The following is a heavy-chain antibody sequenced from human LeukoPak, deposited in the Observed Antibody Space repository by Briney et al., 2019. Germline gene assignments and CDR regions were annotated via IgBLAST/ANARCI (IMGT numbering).Heavy chain of an antibody. CDR2: IYYGGST. Sequence: SETLSLTCTVSGGSVSSGSYYWSWIRQPPGKGLEWIGYIYYGGSTNYNLSLKSRVTISVDTSKDHFSLNLNSVTAADTAVYYCARGRDGYKSAFDIWGQGTMVTVSS. D-gene: IGHD5-24*01. CDR1: GGSVSSGSYY. CDR3: ARGRDGYKSAFDI. J-gene: IGHJ3*02. V-gene: IGHV4-61*03.